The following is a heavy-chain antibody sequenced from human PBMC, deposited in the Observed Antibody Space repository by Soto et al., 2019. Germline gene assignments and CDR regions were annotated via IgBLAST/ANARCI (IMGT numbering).Heavy chain of an antibody. CDR3: AREQVAGDAFDI. V-gene: IGHV1-3*01. Sequence: WASVKVSCKASGGTFSSYAISWVRQAPGQRLEWMGWINAGNGNTKYSQKFQGRVTITRDTSASTAYMELSSLRSEDTAVYYCAREQVAGDAFDIWGQGTMVTVSS. CDR1: GGTFSSYA. J-gene: IGHJ3*02. CDR2: INAGNGNT. D-gene: IGHD2-15*01.